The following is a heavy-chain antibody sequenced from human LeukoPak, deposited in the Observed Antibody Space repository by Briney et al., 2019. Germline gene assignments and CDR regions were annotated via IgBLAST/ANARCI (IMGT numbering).Heavy chain of an antibody. CDR3: AREVNSGCFDY. D-gene: IGHD5-12*01. CDR2: IYYSGST. J-gene: IGHJ4*02. V-gene: IGHV4-61*01. Sequence: SETLSLTCTVSGGSVSSGSYYWSWIRQPPGKGLEWIGYIYYSGSTNHNPSLKSRVTISVDTSKNQFSLKLSSVTAADTAVYYCAREVNSGCFDYWGQGTLVTVSS. CDR1: GGSVSSGSYY.